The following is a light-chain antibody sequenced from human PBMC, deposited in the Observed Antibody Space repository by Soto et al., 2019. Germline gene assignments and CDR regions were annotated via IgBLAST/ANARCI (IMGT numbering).Light chain of an antibody. CDR2: GNS. V-gene: IGLV1-40*01. CDR1: SSNIGAGYD. CDR3: QSYDSSLRV. Sequence: VLTQPPSVSAAPGQRVTISCTGSSSNIGAGYDVHWYQQLPGTAPKLLIYGNSNRPSGVPDRFSGSKSGTSASLAITGLQAEDEADYYCQSYDSSLRVFGTGTKVTVL. J-gene: IGLJ1*01.